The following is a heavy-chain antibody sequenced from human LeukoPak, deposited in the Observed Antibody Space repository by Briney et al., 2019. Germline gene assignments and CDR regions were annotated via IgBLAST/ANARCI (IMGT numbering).Heavy chain of an antibody. V-gene: IGHV1-2*02. CDR2: INPNSGGT. CDR1: GYTLTGYY. D-gene: IGHD5-18*01. J-gene: IGHJ4*02. Sequence: ASVKVSCKASGYTLTGYYMHWGRQAPGQGLEWMGWINPNSGGTNYAQKFQGRVTMTRDTSTSTAYMELSRLRSDDTAVYYCAREAAMAADYWGQGTLVTVSS. CDR3: AREAAMAADY.